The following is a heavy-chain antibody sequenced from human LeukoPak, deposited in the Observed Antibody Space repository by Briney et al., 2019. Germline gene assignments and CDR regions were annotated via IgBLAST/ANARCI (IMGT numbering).Heavy chain of an antibody. CDR2: IIPIFGTA. J-gene: IGHJ4*02. D-gene: IGHD6-13*01. CDR1: GGTFRSYA. Sequence: GASVKVSCKASGGTFRSYAISWVRQAPGQGVEWMGGIIPIFGTANYAQKFQGRVTITTDESTSTAYMELSSLRSEDTAVYYCARMDYTAGAAVDYWGQGTLVTVSS. CDR3: ARMDYTAGAAVDY. V-gene: IGHV1-69*05.